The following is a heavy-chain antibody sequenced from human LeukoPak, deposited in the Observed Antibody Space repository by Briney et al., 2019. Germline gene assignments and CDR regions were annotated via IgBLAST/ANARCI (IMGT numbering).Heavy chain of an antibody. CDR2: ISGSGGST. J-gene: IGHJ4*02. V-gene: IGHV3-23*01. D-gene: IGHD3-22*01. CDR3: AKDRVVYDSSGYFDY. CDR1: GFTFSSYA. Sequence: GGSLRLSCAASGFTFSSYAMSWVRQAPGKGLEWVSAISGSGGSTYYADSVKGRFTISRDNSKNTLYLQMNSLRAEDTAVYYCAKDRVVYDSSGYFDYWGQGTLDTVSS.